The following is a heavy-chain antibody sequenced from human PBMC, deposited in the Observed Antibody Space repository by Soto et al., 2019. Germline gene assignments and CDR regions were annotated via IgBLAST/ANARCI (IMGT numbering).Heavy chain of an antibody. CDR3: ARDGRYNWNYNAYYSYGMDV. J-gene: IGHJ6*01. V-gene: IGHV3-33*01. Sequence: QVQLVESGGGVVQPGRSLRLSCAASGFTFSSYGMHWVRQAPGKGLEWVAVIWYDGSNKYYADSVKGRFTISRDNSKNTLYLQMNSLRAEDTAVYYCARDGRYNWNYNAYYSYGMDVW. CDR1: GFTFSSYG. CDR2: IWYDGSNK. D-gene: IGHD1-7*01.